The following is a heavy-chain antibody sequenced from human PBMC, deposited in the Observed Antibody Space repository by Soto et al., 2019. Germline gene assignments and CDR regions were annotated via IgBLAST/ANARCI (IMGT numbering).Heavy chain of an antibody. CDR2: VSSGGDST. Sequence: DVQLLESGGTLVQPGGSLRLSCAGSGFNISTYAMIWVRQAPGKGLEWVSGVSSGGDSTYYVDSVKGRFTISRDNSRNTLSLQMNRLRVEDTARYYCAQDNYRRWGQGTLVTVSS. J-gene: IGHJ4*02. CDR1: GFNISTYA. V-gene: IGHV3-23*01. D-gene: IGHD4-4*01. CDR3: AQDNYRR.